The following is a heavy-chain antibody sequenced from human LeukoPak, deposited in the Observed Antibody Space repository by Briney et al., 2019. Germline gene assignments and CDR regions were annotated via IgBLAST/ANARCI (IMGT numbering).Heavy chain of an antibody. CDR2: IYSGGST. D-gene: IGHD6-6*01. CDR3: ARDRRWDSSSPLDY. V-gene: IGHV3-66*02. Sequence: GGSLRLSCAASGFTVSSNYMSWVRQAPGKGLEWVPVIYSGGSTYYADSVKGRFTISRDNSKNTLYLQMNSLRAEDTAVYYCARDRRWDSSSPLDYWGQGTLVTVSS. CDR1: GFTVSSNY. J-gene: IGHJ4*02.